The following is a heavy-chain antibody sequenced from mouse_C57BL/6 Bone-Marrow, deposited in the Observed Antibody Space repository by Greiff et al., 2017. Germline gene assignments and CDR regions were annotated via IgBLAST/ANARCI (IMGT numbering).Heavy chain of an antibody. J-gene: IGHJ3*01. Sequence: VQLQQSGAELARPGASVKLSCKASGYTFTSYGISWVKQRTGQGLEWIGEIYPRSGNNSYNEKFKGKATLTADKSSSTAYMELRSLTFEDSAVYFCAGAPLVAYWGQGTLVTVSA. CDR2: IYPRSGNN. CDR3: AGAPLVAY. CDR1: GYTFTSYG. V-gene: IGHV1-81*01.